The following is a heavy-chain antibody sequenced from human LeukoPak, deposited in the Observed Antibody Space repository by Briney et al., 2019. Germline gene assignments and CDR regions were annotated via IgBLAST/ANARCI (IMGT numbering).Heavy chain of an antibody. CDR3: ARWGYDTMIAQKAAFDI. D-gene: IGHD3-22*01. V-gene: IGHV3-74*01. J-gene: IGHJ3*02. CDR2: INSDGSST. Sequence: PGGSLRLSXAASGFTFRSYWMHWVRQAPGKGLVWVSRINSDGSSTSYADSVKGRFTISRDNAKNTLYLQMNSLRAEDTAVYYCARWGYDTMIAQKAAFDIWGQGTMVTVSS. CDR1: GFTFRSYW.